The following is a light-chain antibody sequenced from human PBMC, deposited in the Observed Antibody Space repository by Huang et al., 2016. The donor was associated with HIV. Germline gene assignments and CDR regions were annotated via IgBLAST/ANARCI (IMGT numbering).Light chain of an antibody. CDR3: QQYYNTPLT. J-gene: IGKJ2*01. Sequence: IVMTQSPDSLAVSLGERATINCKSSQSLLYRSNNKNYLAWYQQKPGQPTKRRIYWASTRESGVPDRFTGSGSGTVFTLTISSLQAEDVAVYYCQQYYNTPLTFGQGTKLDIK. CDR1: QSLLYRSNNKNY. V-gene: IGKV4-1*01. CDR2: WAS.